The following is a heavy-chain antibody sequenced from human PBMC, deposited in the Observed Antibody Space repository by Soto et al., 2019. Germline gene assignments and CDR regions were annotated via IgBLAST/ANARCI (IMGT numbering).Heavy chain of an antibody. CDR2: IIPIFGTA. V-gene: IGHV1-69*13. CDR1: GGTFSSYA. D-gene: IGHD5-18*01. Sequence: SVKVSCKASGGTFSSYAISWVRQAPGQGLEWMGGIIPIFGTANYAQKFQGRVTITADESTSTAYMELSSLRSDDTAVYYCAREASGDTAMVTDYFDYWGQGTLVTVSS. J-gene: IGHJ4*02. CDR3: AREASGDTAMVTDYFDY.